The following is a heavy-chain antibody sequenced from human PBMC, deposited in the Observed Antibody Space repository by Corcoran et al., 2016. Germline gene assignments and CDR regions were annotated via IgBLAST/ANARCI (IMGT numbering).Heavy chain of an antibody. CDR3: ARDRPGRQLWFYYGMDV. D-gene: IGHD5-18*01. CDR1: GYTFTSYY. Sequence: QVQLVQSGAEVKKPGASVKVSCKASGYTFTSYYMHWVRQAPGQGLEWMGIINPSGGSTSYAQKFQGRVTLTRDPSTSTVYMGLSSLRSEDTAVYYCARDRPGRQLWFYYGMDVWGQGTTVTVSS. J-gene: IGHJ6*02. V-gene: IGHV1-46*01. CDR2: INPSGGST.